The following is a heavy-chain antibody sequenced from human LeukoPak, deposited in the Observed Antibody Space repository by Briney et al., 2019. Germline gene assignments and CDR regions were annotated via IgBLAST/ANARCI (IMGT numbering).Heavy chain of an antibody. CDR2: INHSGST. CDR1: GGSFNGYY. CDR3: ARGPMRGWFDP. Sequence: SETLSLTCAVYGGSFNGYYWSWIRQPPGKGLEWIGEINHSGSTNYNPSLKSRVTISVDTSKNQFSLELSSVTAADTAVYYCARGPMRGWFDPWGQGTLVTVSS. V-gene: IGHV4-34*01. J-gene: IGHJ5*02. D-gene: IGHD3-22*01.